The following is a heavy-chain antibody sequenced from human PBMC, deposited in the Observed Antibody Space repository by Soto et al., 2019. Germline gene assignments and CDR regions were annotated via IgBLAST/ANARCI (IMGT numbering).Heavy chain of an antibody. CDR3: ARGVRWSDY. Sequence: QVQLQESGPGLVKPSETLSLTCSVYVGSISPYYWSWIRQPPWKGLEWIGNIHYSGSTNYNPYLKSRVTISLVTSKNQFSLMLSSVTAADTAAYYCARGVRWSDYWGQGTLVNVSA. CDR1: VGSISPYY. V-gene: IGHV4-59*01. CDR2: IHYSGST. D-gene: IGHD4-17*01. J-gene: IGHJ4*02.